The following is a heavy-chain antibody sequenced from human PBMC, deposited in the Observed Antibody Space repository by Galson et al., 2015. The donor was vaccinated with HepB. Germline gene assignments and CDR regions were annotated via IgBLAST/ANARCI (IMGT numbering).Heavy chain of an antibody. CDR3: TRLGDLSGYSSC. V-gene: IGHV3-33*01. CDR2: IWYDGGNK. J-gene: IGHJ4*02. Sequence: SLRLSCAASGFTFSTYGMHWVRQAPGKGLEWVAIIWYDGGNKYYADSVKGRFTISRDSSTLYLQMNSLRAEDTAVYYCTRLGDLSGYSSCWGQGTLVTVSS. CDR1: GFTFSTYG. D-gene: IGHD5-12*01.